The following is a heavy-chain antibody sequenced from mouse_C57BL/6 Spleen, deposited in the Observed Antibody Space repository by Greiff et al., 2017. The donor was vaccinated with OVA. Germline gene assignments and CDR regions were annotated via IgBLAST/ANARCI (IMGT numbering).Heavy chain of an antibody. CDR1: GYTFTSYW. D-gene: IGHD2-2*01. CDR3: ARYYGYNWYFDG. V-gene: IGHV1-64*01. CDR2: IHPNSGST. J-gene: IGHJ1*03. Sequence: QVQLQQPGAELVKPGASVKLSCKASGYTFTSYWMHWVKPRPGQGLEWIGMIHPNSGSTNYNEKFKSKATLTVDKSSSTAYMQLSSLTSEDSAVYYCARYYGYNWYFDGWGTGTTVTVSS.